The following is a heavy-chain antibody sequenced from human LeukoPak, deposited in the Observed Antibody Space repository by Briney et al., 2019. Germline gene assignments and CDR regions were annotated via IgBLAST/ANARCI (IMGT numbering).Heavy chain of an antibody. CDR1: GFTFSSYS. CDR3: VREDPSEYGSIDY. Sequence: GGSLRLSCAASGFTFSSYSMNWVRQAPGKGLEWVAYISRSSSSKHYADSVKGRFTISRDNAKNSLYLQMSSLRDEDTAVYRCVREDPSEYGSIDYWGQGTLVTVSS. J-gene: IGHJ4*02. V-gene: IGHV3-48*02. CDR2: ISRSSSSK. D-gene: IGHD3-10*01.